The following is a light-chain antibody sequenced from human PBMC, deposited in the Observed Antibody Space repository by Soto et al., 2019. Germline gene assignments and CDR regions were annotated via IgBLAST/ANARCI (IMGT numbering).Light chain of an antibody. V-gene: IGKV3-15*01. CDR1: QSVSNN. J-gene: IGKJ5*01. CDR2: GAS. Sequence: EIVLTQSPGTLSLSPGERATLSCRASQSVSNNYLAWYQQKPGQAXXLLLYGASTRATGIPARFSGSGSGTEFTLTISSLQSEDFAVYYGQQYNNWPPITFGQGTRLEIK. CDR3: QQYNNWPPIT.